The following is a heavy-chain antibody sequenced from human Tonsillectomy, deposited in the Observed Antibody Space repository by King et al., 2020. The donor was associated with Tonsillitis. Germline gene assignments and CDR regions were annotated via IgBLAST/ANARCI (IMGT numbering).Heavy chain of an antibody. J-gene: IGHJ4*02. V-gene: IGHV3-23*04. Sequence: QLVQSGGGLVQPGGPLRLSCAASGFTFSSYAMSWVRQAPGKGLEWVSAISGSGGSTYYADSVKGRFTISRDNSKNTLYLQMNSLRAEDTAVYYCAKVEAYYYDSSGYYCDYWGQGTLVTVSS. CDR3: AKVEAYYYDSSGYYCDY. CDR1: GFTFSSYA. D-gene: IGHD3-22*01. CDR2: ISGSGGST.